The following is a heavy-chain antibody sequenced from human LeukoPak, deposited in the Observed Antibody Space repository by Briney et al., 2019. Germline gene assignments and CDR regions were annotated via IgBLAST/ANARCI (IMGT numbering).Heavy chain of an antibody. Sequence: SVKVSCKASGGTFSSYAIRWVRQAPGQGLEWMGRIIPIFGTANYAQKFQGRVTITTDESTSTAYMELSSLRSEDTAVYYCAREVGSTLKYYFDYWGQGTLVTVSA. D-gene: IGHD1-26*01. J-gene: IGHJ4*02. CDR3: AREVGSTLKYYFDY. CDR1: GGTFSSYA. V-gene: IGHV1-69*05. CDR2: IIPIFGTA.